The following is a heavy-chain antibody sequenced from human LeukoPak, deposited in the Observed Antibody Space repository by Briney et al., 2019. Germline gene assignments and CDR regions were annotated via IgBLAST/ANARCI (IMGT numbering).Heavy chain of an antibody. V-gene: IGHV3-9*01. Sequence: PGGSLRLSCTASGFTFGDYAMSWFRQAPGKGLEWVSGISWNSGSIGYADSVKGRFTISRDNAKNSLYLQMNSLRAEDTALYYCAKDRGDSAAIEGHVYWGQGTLVTVSS. CDR2: ISWNSGSI. CDR3: AKDRGDSAAIEGHVY. D-gene: IGHD5-18*01. CDR1: GFTFGDYA. J-gene: IGHJ4*02.